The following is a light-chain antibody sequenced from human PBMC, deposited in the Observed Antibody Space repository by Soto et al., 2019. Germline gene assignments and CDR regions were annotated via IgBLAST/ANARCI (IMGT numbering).Light chain of an antibody. CDR1: SIDIGGYNY. Sequence: QSALTQPASVSGSPGQSITIACTGTSIDIGGYNYVSWYQQHPGKAPKLMIYGVTNRPSGVSDRFSGSKSGNTASLTISGLQAEDEADYYCSSYTSSFTGVFGGGTKLTVL. V-gene: IGLV2-14*01. J-gene: IGLJ3*02. CDR3: SSYTSSFTGV. CDR2: GVT.